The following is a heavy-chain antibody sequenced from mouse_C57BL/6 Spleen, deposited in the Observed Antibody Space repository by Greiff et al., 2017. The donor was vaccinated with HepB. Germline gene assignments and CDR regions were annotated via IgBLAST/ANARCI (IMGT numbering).Heavy chain of an antibody. CDR1: GYAFSSSW. V-gene: IGHV1-82*01. CDR2: IYPEDGDT. D-gene: IGHD2-3*01. Sequence: QVQLQQSGPELVQPGASVKLSCKASGYAFSSSWMNWVKQRPGKGLEWIGRIYPEDGDTNYNGKFKGKATLTADKSSSTAYRQLSSLTSEDSAVYFCERYDGYYKYFDVWGPGTTVTVSS. CDR3: ERYDGYYKYFDV. J-gene: IGHJ1*01.